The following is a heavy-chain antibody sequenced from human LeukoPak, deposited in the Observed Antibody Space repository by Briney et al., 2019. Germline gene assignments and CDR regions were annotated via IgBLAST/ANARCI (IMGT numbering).Heavy chain of an antibody. CDR2: ISAYNGNT. D-gene: IGHD5-12*01. CDR1: GYTFTSYG. CDR3: ARGSDIVATIGPTDY. Sequence: ASVKVSCKSSGYTFTSYGISWVRQAPGQGLEWMGWISAYNGNTNYAQKLQGRVTMTTDTSTSTAYMELSRLRSDDTAVYYCARGSDIVATIGPTDYWGQGTLVTVSS. V-gene: IGHV1-18*01. J-gene: IGHJ4*02.